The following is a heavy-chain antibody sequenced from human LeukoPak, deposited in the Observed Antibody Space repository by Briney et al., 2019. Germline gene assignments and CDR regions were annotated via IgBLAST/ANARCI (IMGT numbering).Heavy chain of an antibody. CDR2: IYYSGST. D-gene: IGHD4-23*01. CDR1: GGSISSYY. CDR3: ARTSPDTRPPVGAFDI. Sequence: SETLSLTCTVSGGSISSYYWSWIRQPPGKGLEWIGYIYYSGSTNYNPSLKSRVTISVDTSKNQFSLKLSSVTAADTAVYYCARTSPDTRPPVGAFDIWGQGTMVTVSS. J-gene: IGHJ3*02. V-gene: IGHV4-59*08.